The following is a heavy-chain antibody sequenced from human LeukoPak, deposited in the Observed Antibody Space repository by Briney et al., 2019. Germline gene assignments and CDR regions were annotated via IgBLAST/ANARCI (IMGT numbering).Heavy chain of an antibody. CDR1: GFTFSNYG. CDR2: IWYDGSKT. J-gene: IGHJ4*02. CDR3: ARDLQYFEILTGYYAFDY. D-gene: IGHD3-9*01. Sequence: PGGSLRLSCAAAGFTFSNYGIHWVRQAPGKGLECVALIWYDGSKTYYADSVKGRFTISRDNSKNTLYLQMNSLRREATAVSYCARDLQYFEILTGYYAFDYWGQGTLVTVSS. V-gene: IGHV3-33*01.